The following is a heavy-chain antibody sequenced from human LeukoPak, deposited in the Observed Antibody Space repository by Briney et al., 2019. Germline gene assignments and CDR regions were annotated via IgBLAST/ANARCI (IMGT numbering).Heavy chain of an antibody. V-gene: IGHV1-8*01. CDR2: VNPSNGHT. CDR1: GYPFTTYE. CDR3: ARLRGGPHIGSYGYYVDY. Sequence: ASMKVSCKASGYPFTTYEINWVRQATGRGLEYMGWVNPSNGHTGYAQKFQGRVTMTRNTSISTAYMELSSLRSEDTAVYYCARLRGGPHIGSYGYYVDYWGQGTLVTVSS. D-gene: IGHD5-18*01. J-gene: IGHJ4*02.